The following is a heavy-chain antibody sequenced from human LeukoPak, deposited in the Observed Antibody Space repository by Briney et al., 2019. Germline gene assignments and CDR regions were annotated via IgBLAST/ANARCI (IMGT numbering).Heavy chain of an antibody. CDR1: GGSISSSSYH. Sequence: PSETLSLTCTVSGGSISSSSYHWGWIRQPPGKGLEWIGSIYYSGSTYYNPSLKSRVTISVDTSKNQFSLKVSSVTAADTAVYYCAGVVLYYYYMDVWGKGTTVTVSS. V-gene: IGHV4-39*07. D-gene: IGHD2/OR15-2a*01. CDR3: AGVVLYYYYMDV. J-gene: IGHJ6*03. CDR2: IYYSGST.